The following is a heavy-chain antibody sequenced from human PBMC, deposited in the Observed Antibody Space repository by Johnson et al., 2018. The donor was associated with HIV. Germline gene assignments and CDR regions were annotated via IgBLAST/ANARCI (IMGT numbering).Heavy chain of an antibody. CDR3: ARDRAAAGTDALDI. J-gene: IGHJ3*02. Sequence: QVQLVESGGGVVQPGRSLRLSCAASGFTFSSYAMHWVRQAPGKGLEWVAVISYDGSNKYYADSVTGRFTISRDNSKNTLYLQMNSLRAEYTAVYYCARDRAAAGTDALDIWGQGTMVTVSS. D-gene: IGHD6-13*01. CDR1: GFTFSSYA. CDR2: ISYDGSNK. V-gene: IGHV3-30-3*01.